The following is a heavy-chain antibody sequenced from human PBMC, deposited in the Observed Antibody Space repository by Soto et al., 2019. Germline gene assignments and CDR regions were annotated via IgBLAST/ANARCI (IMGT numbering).Heavy chain of an antibody. Sequence: QVQLQESGPGLVKPSETLSLTCTVSGGSVSSGSYYWSWIRQPPGKGLEWIGYIYYSGSTNYNPSLKSRVTISVDTSKNQFSLKLSSVTAADTAVYYCARVGFYSGSYSMAFDPWGQGTLVTVSS. CDR1: GGSVSSGSYY. V-gene: IGHV4-61*01. CDR3: ARVGFYSGSYSMAFDP. CDR2: IYYSGST. J-gene: IGHJ5*02. D-gene: IGHD1-26*01.